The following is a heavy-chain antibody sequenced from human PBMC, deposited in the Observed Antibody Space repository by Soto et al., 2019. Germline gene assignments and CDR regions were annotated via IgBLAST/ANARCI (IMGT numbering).Heavy chain of an antibody. V-gene: IGHV1-18*01. CDR3: ARVRSGGSYYERAGYYFDY. CDR2: ISAYNGNT. Sequence: ASVKVSCKASGYTFTSYGISWVRQAPGQGLEWMGWISAYNGNTNYAQKLQGRVTMTTDTSTSTAYMELRSLRSDDTAVYYCARVRSGGSYYERAGYYFDYWGQGTLVTVSS. D-gene: IGHD1-26*01. CDR1: GYTFTSYG. J-gene: IGHJ4*02.